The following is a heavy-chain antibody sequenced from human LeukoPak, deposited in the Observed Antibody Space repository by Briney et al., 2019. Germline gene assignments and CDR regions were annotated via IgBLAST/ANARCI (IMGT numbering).Heavy chain of an antibody. D-gene: IGHD3-10*01. CDR1: GGSISSTNW. V-gene: IGHV4-4*02. CDR2: VDHSGYT. J-gene: IGHJ4*02. CDR3: ARDVWVRGVIISDY. Sequence: SETLSLTCAVSGGSISSTNWWTWVRQPPGTGLEWIGEVDHSGYTNYNPSLKSRVTISVDKSKNHFSLKLSSVTAADTAIYYCARDVWVRGVIISDYWGQGTLVTVSS.